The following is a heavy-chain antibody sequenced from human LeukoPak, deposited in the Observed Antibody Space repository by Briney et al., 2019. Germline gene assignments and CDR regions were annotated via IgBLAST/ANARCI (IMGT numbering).Heavy chain of an antibody. CDR2: INSDGSST. J-gene: IGHJ4*02. CDR3: TRDVSQSSSWYGEFDY. V-gene: IGHV3-74*03. Sequence: GGSLRLSCAASGFSFSNHWMHWVRQVPGKGLVWVSRINSDGSSTTYADPVKGRFTISRDNAKNTLYLQMNSLRGEDTAVYYCTRDVSQSSSWYGEFDYWGQGTQVTVSS. D-gene: IGHD6-13*01. CDR1: GFSFSNHW.